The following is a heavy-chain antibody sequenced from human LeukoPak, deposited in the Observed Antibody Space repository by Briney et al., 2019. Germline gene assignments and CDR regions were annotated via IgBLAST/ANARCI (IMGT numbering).Heavy chain of an antibody. J-gene: IGHJ4*02. V-gene: IGHV1-2*02. CDR1: GYTFTGYY. D-gene: IGHD2-21*02. CDR2: INPNSGGT. CDR3: ATDRYCGGDCYFANFDY. Sequence: ASVKVSCKASGYTFTGYYMHWVRQAPGQGLEWMGWINPNSGGTNYAQKFQGRVTMTRDASISTAYMELSSLRSEDTAVYYCATDRYCGGDCYFANFDYWGQGTLVTVSS.